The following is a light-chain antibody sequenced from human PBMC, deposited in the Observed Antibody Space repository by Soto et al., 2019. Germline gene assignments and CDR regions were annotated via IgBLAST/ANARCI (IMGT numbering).Light chain of an antibody. V-gene: IGKV3-15*01. CDR2: RAF. J-gene: IGKJ4*01. CDR1: LSVSSD. CDR3: QQYNNWPLT. Sequence: EIVMTQSPATLSLSPGERATLSCGASLSVSSDLAWYRQKPGQAPRLLIYRAFTRATGIPARFSGSGFGTDFTLTISSLQSEDFAVYYCQQYNNWPLTFGGGTKVEIK.